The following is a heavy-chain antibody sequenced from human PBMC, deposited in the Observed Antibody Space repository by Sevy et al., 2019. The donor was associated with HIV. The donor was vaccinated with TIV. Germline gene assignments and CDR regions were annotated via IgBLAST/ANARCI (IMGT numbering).Heavy chain of an antibody. D-gene: IGHD3-22*01. CDR3: AREGDYYDSSGYYQDAFDI. CDR1: GVSISSYY. CDR2: IYYSGST. Sequence: SETLSLTCTVSGVSISSYYWSWIRQPPGKGLEWIGYIYYSGSTNYNPSLKSRVTISVDTSKNQFSLKLSSVTAADTAVYYCAREGDYYDSSGYYQDAFDIWGQGTMVTVS. V-gene: IGHV4-59*01. J-gene: IGHJ3*02.